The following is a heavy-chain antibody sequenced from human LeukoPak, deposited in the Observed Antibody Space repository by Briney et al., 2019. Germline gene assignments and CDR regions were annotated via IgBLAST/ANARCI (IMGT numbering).Heavy chain of an antibody. Sequence: GGSLRLSCVASEFTFEDYTMLWVRQAPGKGLERVSLIGGSGGLSFYGDSVEGRFTISRDNGRDSVYLQMNSLRTEDTALYYCVKVITGWNTFVFDLWGPGTRVTVS. V-gene: IGHV3-43*02. CDR3: VKVITGWNTFVFDL. J-gene: IGHJ3*01. CDR1: EFTFEDYT. CDR2: IGGSGGLS. D-gene: IGHD1/OR15-1a*01.